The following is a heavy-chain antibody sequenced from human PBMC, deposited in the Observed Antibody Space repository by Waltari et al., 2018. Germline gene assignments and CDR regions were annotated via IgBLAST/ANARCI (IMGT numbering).Heavy chain of an antibody. D-gene: IGHD3-22*01. Sequence: QVQLQQWGAGLLKPSETLSLTCAVHGGSFSGYYWSWIRQPPGKGLEWIGEINHSGSTDYTPSLKCRVNISVDTSKNQFSLKLSSVTAADTAVYYCARKVVSYYDSSGYPITDFDYWGQGTLVTVSS. V-gene: IGHV4-34*01. CDR3: ARKVVSYYDSSGYPITDFDY. CDR2: INHSGST. J-gene: IGHJ4*02. CDR1: GGSFSGYY.